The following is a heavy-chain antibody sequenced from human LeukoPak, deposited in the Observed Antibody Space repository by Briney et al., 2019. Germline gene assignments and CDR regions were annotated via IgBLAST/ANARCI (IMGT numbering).Heavy chain of an antibody. CDR1: GGSISSSNW. CDR2: IYHSGST. CDR3: ARGRAVDTAMVTSDY. J-gene: IGHJ4*02. D-gene: IGHD5-18*01. Sequence: SGTLSLTCAVSGGSISSSNWWSWVRQPPGKGLEWIGEIYHSGSTNYNPSLKSRVTISVDTSKNQFSLKLSSVTAADTAVYYCARGRAVDTAMVTSDYWGQGTLVTVSS. V-gene: IGHV4-4*02.